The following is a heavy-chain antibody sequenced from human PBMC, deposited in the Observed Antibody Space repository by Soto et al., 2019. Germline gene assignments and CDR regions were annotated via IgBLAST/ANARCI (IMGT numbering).Heavy chain of an antibody. D-gene: IGHD3-3*01. CDR3: AKDRTADYDFWSGYYTVYYYGMDV. J-gene: IGHJ6*02. CDR1: GFTFSSYG. CDR2: ISYDGSNK. Sequence: GGSLRLSCAASGFTFSSYGMHWVRQAPGKGLEWVAVISYDGSNKYYADSVKGRFTISRDNPKNTLYLQMNSLRAEDTAVYYCAKDRTADYDFWSGYYTVYYYGMDVWGQGTTVTVSS. V-gene: IGHV3-30*18.